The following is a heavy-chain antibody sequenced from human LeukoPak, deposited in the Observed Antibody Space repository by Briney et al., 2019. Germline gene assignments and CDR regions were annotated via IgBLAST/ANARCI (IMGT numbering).Heavy chain of an antibody. Sequence: PGGSLRLSCAASGFTFDDYAMHWVRQAPGKGLEWVSGISWNSGSIGHADSVKGRFTISRDNAKNSLYLQMNSLRAEDTAVYYCASGPLFGVELGYYYYMDVWGKGTTVTVSS. CDR3: ASGPLFGVELGYYYYMDV. CDR2: ISWNSGSI. V-gene: IGHV3-9*01. D-gene: IGHD3-3*01. J-gene: IGHJ6*03. CDR1: GFTFDDYA.